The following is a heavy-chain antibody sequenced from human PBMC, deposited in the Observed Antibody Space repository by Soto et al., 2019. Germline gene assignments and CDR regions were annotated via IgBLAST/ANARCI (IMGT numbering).Heavy chain of an antibody. CDR1: GGSISSSSYY. Sequence: QLQLQESGPGLVKPSETLSLTCTVSGGSISSSSYYWGWIRQPPGKGLEWIGRIYYSGSTYYNPSLKSRVTISVDTSKNQFSLQLSSVTAADPAVYYCASPKIAFYNWFDPWGQGTLVTVSS. CDR3: ASPKIAFYNWFDP. CDR2: IYYSGST. V-gene: IGHV4-39*01. J-gene: IGHJ5*02. D-gene: IGHD3-3*02.